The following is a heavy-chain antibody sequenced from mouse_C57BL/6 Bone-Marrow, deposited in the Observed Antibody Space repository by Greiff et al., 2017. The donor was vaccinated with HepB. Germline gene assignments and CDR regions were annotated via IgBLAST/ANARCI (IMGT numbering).Heavy chain of an antibody. CDR2: ISSGGSYT. V-gene: IGHV5-6*01. Sequence: EVKLMESGGDLVKPGGSLKLSCAASGFTFSSYGMSWVRQTPDKRLEWVATISSGGSYTYYPDSVKGRFTISRDNAKNTLYLQMSSLKSEDTAMYYCARHDGYFSGFAYWGQGTLVTVSA. CDR1: GFTFSSYG. J-gene: IGHJ3*01. CDR3: ARHDGYFSGFAY. D-gene: IGHD2-3*01.